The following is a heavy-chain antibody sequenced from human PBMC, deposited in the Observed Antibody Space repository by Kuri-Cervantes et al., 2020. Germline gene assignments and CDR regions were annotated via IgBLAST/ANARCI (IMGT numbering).Heavy chain of an antibody. J-gene: IGHJ4*02. Sequence: GGSLRLSCAASGFTFSDYYMSWIRQAPGKGLEWVSYISSSGSTIYYADSVKGRFTISRDNAKNSLYLQMNSLRAEDTAVYYCASYTNFWGSCTEYWGQGTLITVSS. V-gene: IGHV3-11*01. CDR3: ASYTNFWGSCTEY. CDR2: ISSSGSTI. D-gene: IGHD3-16*01. CDR1: GFTFSDYY.